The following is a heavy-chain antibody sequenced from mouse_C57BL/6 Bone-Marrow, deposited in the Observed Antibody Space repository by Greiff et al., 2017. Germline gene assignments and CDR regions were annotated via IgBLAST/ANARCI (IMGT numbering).Heavy chain of an antibody. J-gene: IGHJ1*03. Sequence: VQLQQSGADLAKPGASVKLSCKASGYTFTSYWMPWVKQRPGQGLEWIGYINPSSGYTKYNQKVKDKATLTADKSSSTAYMQLSSLTYEDSAVYLCAIEPLGCFDVWGTGTTVTVSS. CDR2: INPSSGYT. V-gene: IGHV1-7*01. CDR3: AIEPLGCFDV. D-gene: IGHD3-1*01. CDR1: GYTFTSYW.